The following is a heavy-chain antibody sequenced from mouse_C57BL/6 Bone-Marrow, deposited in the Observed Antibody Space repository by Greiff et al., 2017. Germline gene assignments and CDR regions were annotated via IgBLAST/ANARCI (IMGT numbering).Heavy chain of an antibody. CDR2: IDPSDSYT. D-gene: IGHD2-2*01. J-gene: IGHJ3*01. V-gene: IGHV1-69*01. CDR3: ARRGVYYGYDAWFAY. CDR1: GYTFTSYW. Sequence: QVQLQQPGAELVMPGASVKLSCKASGYTFTSYWMHWVKQRPGQGLEWIGEIDPSDSYTNYNQKFKGKSTLTVDKSSSTAYMQLSSLTSGDSAVYYCARRGVYYGYDAWFAYWGQGTLVTVAA.